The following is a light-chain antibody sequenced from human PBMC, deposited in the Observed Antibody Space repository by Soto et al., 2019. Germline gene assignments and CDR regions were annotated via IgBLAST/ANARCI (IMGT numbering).Light chain of an antibody. J-gene: IGLJ2*01. V-gene: IGLV1-40*01. Sequence: QSVLTQPPSVSGAPGQRVTISCTGSSSNIGAGYDVPWYQQLPGTAPKLLIYGNSNRPSGVPDRFSGSKSGTSASLAITGLQAEDEADYYCQSYDSSFTSVFGGGTKLTVL. CDR2: GNS. CDR1: SSNIGAGYD. CDR3: QSYDSSFTSV.